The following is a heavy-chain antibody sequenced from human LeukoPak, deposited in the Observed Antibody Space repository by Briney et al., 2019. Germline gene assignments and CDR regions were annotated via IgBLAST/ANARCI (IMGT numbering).Heavy chain of an antibody. D-gene: IGHD3-22*01. CDR2: ISYDGSNK. J-gene: IGHJ4*02. CDR3: AKEYSSGYLFDY. CDR1: GFTFSSYG. V-gene: IGHV3-30*18. Sequence: GGSLRLSCAASGFTFSSYGMHWVRQAPGKGLEWVAVISYDGSNKYYADSVKGRFTISRDNSKNTLYLQMNSLRAEDTAVYYCAKEYSSGYLFDYWGQGTLVTVSS.